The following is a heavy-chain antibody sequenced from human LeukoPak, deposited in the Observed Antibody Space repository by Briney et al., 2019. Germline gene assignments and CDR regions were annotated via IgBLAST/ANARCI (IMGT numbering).Heavy chain of an antibody. J-gene: IGHJ5*02. CDR3: TRDRTTVTTNWFDP. V-gene: IGHV7-4-1*02. D-gene: IGHD4-17*01. Sequence: GASVKVSCKASGYTFTSYAMNWVRQAPGQGLEWMGWINTNTGNPTYAQGFTGRFVFSLDTSVSTAYLQISSLKAEDTAVYYCTRDRTTVTTNWFDPWGQGTLVTVSS. CDR1: GYTFTSYA. CDR2: INTNTGNP.